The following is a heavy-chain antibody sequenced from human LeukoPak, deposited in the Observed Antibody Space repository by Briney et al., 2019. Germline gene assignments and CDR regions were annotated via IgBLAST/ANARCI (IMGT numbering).Heavy chain of an antibody. CDR3: ARGGGPTVTTRSSIDD. CDR1: GFPFSDYY. V-gene: IGHV3-11*01. Sequence: GGSLRLSCAASGFPFSDYYMTWIRQAPGKGLEWVSYITNSGDTIYYGDSVKGRFIISRDNAENSLSLQMNSLRPEDTAIYFCARGGGPTVTTRSSIDDWGQGTLVTVSS. J-gene: IGHJ4*02. D-gene: IGHD4-17*01. CDR2: ITNSGDTI.